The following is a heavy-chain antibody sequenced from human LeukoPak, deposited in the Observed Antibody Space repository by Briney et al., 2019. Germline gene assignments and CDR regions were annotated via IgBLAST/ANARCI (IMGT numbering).Heavy chain of an antibody. CDR3: ARGGSPGDYFAY. V-gene: IGHV3-74*03. J-gene: IGHJ4*02. Sequence: GGSLRLSCAASGFTFSSHWMHWVRQAPGKGLVWVSRINGDGSNTTYADSVKGRFTISRDNAKNSLYLQMNSLSVEDAAVYYCARGGSPGDYFAYWGQGTLVTVAS. CDR1: GFTFSSHW. CDR2: INGDGSNT. D-gene: IGHD3-16*01.